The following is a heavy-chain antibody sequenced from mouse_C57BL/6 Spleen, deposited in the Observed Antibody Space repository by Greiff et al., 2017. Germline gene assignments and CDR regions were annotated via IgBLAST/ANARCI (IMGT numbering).Heavy chain of an antibody. Sequence: VQLQPPWAELVKPGASVKMSCKASGYTFISYWLTWVKQRPGQGLEWIGDLYPGSGSTNYNEKFKSKATLTVDTSSSTAYMQLSSLTSEDSAVYYCARSYDGYYDYYAMDYWGQGTSVTVSS. J-gene: IGHJ4*01. D-gene: IGHD2-3*01. V-gene: IGHV1-55*01. CDR1: GYTFISYW. CDR2: LYPGSGST. CDR3: ARSYDGYYDYYAMDY.